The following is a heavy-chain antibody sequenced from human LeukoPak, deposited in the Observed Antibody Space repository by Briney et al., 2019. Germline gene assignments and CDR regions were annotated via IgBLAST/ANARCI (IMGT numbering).Heavy chain of an antibody. J-gene: IGHJ4*02. V-gene: IGHV3-21*01. CDR3: VRRGPNNSGLDY. CDR2: ITSTSTYI. D-gene: IGHD5-12*01. CDR1: GFAFSSYT. Sequence: GGSLRLSCAASGFAFSSYTFNWVRQAPGKGLEWVASITSTSTYIYYADSVQGRFAVSRDNAKNSLYLQMNSLRAEDTAVFYCVRRGPNNSGLDYWGQGTLVTVSS.